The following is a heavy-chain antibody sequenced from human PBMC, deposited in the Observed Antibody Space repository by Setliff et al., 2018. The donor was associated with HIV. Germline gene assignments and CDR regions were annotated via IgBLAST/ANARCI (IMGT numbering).Heavy chain of an antibody. V-gene: IGHV1-3*01. J-gene: IGHJ6*03. D-gene: IGHD6-6*01. CDR2: INAGNGNT. CDR1: GYTFTSYA. CDR3: ARAGYSSSSRMYSYYYYYYMDV. Sequence: ASVKVSCKASGYTFTSYAMHWVRQAPGQRLEWMGWINAGNGNTKYSQKLQGRVTITRDTSASTAYMELSSLRSEDTAVYYCARAGYSSSSRMYSYYYYYYMDVW.